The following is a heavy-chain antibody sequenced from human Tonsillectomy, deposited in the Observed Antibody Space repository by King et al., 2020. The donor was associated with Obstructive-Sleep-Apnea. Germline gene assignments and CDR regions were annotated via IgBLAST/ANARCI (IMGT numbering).Heavy chain of an antibody. J-gene: IGHJ5*02. CDR2: IYSSGST. CDR3: ARDVGSLRGDTGEGWIAP. V-gene: IGHV4-31*03. Sequence: QLQESGPGLVKPSQTLSLTCTVSGGAISSGGYFWTWIRQLPGKGLEWIGYIYSSGSTSYNPSLTRRLMISGDTSKNQFSLRLNSVTAADTAVYYCARDVGSLRGDTGEGWIAPWGEGTPVIVSS. D-gene: IGHD2-8*02. CDR1: GGAISSGGYF.